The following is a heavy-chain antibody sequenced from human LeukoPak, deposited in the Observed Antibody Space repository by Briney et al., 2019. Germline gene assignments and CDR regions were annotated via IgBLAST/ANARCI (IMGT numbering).Heavy chain of an antibody. D-gene: IGHD6-25*01. Sequence: SETLSLTCTVSGGSISSGSYYWSWIRQPAGKGLEWIGRIYTSGSTNYNPSLKSRVTISVDRSKNQFSLKLSSVTAADTAVYYCARGDSHSGAFDYWGQGTLVTVSS. CDR2: IYTSGST. CDR3: ARGDSHSGAFDY. V-gene: IGHV4-61*02. J-gene: IGHJ4*02. CDR1: GGSISSGSYY.